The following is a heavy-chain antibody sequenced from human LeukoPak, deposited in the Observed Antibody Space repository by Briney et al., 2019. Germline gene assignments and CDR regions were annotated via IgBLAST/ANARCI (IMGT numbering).Heavy chain of an antibody. J-gene: IGHJ4*02. D-gene: IGHD3-22*01. CDR3: ARRYDSSGYYPY. Sequence: GESLQISCQGSGYSFTSYWIGWVRQMPGKGLEWMGNIYPGDSDTRYSPSFQGQVTISADKSISTAYLQWSSLKASDTAMYYCARRYDSSGYYPYWGQGTLVTVSS. CDR2: IYPGDSDT. CDR1: GYSFTSYW. V-gene: IGHV5-51*01.